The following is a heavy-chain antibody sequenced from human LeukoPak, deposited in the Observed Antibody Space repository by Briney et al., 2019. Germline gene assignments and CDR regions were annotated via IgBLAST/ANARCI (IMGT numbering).Heavy chain of an antibody. CDR1: GFTFSSYA. Sequence: GGSLRLSCAASGFTFSSYAMSWVRQAPGKGLEWVSAISGSGGSTYYADSVKGRFTISRDNAKNSLYLQMNSLRAEDTAVYYCARKDSSRLLDYWGQGTLVTVSS. CDR3: ARKDSSRLLDY. CDR2: ISGSGGST. J-gene: IGHJ4*02. D-gene: IGHD2-15*01. V-gene: IGHV3-23*01.